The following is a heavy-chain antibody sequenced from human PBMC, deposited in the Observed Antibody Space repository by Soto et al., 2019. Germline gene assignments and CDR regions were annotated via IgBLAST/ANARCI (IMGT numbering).Heavy chain of an antibody. Sequence: GSLRHSCATTGFTFNDYYISWIRQAQGKGLEWVSYISSSRSHTNYADSVKGRFTISRDNAKNSLYLQMNSLRAEDTAVYYCARDQGSAGVMDVWGQGTTVTVSS. J-gene: IGHJ6*02. V-gene: IGHV3-11*06. CDR1: GFTFNDYY. D-gene: IGHD6-19*01. CDR3: ARDQGSAGVMDV. CDR2: ISSSRSHT.